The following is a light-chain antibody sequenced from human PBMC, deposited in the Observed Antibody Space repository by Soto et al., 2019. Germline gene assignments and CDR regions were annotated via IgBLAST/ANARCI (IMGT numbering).Light chain of an antibody. J-gene: IGLJ1*01. CDR2: EVN. CDR3: SSYTSSSSLNYV. Sequence: QSALTQPASVSGSPGQSITISCSGTSSDVGGYNYVSWYQQHAGKAPRVMIYEVNNRPSGVSNRFSGSKSDNTASLTISGLQAEDEADYYCSSYTSSSSLNYVFGSGTKLTVL. V-gene: IGLV2-14*01. CDR1: SSDVGGYNY.